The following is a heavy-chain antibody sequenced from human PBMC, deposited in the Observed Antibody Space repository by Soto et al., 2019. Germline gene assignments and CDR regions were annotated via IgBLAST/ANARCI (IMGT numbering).Heavy chain of an antibody. CDR3: ARLCKDYGGNRRRPFDI. V-gene: IGHV4-39*01. J-gene: IGHJ3*02. CDR2: IYYSGST. D-gene: IGHD4-17*01. Sequence: PSETLSLTCTVSGGSISSGGYYWSWIRQHPGKGLEWIGYIYYSGSTYYNPSLKSRVTISVDTSKNQFSLKLSSVTAADTAVYYCARLCKDYGGNRRRPFDIWGQGTMVTVSS. CDR1: GGSISSGGYY.